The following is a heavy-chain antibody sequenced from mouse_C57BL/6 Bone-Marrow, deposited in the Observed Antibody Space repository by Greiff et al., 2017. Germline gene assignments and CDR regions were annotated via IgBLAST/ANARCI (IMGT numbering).Heavy chain of an antibody. J-gene: IGHJ4*01. Sequence: VQRVESGPGLVAPSQSLSITCTVSGFSLTSYGVDWVRQPPGQGLEWLGVIWGGGSTNYTSALMSRLSISKDNSKSQVFLKMNSLQTEDTAMYDCATLWLRRRDYAMDYWGQGTSVTVSS. CDR2: IWGGGST. CDR1: GFSLTSYG. D-gene: IGHD2-2*01. V-gene: IGHV2-9*01. CDR3: ATLWLRRRDYAMDY.